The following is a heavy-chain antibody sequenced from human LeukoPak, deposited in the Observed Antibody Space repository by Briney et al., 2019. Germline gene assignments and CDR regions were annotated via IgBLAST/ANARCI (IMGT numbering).Heavy chain of an antibody. CDR2: IYYSRTT. V-gene: IGHV4-59*08. CDR1: GGSISSYY. Sequence: PSETLSLTCTVSGGSISSYYWSWIRQPPEKGLEWIGYIYYSRTTNYNPSLKSRVTMSADTSKNQFSLKLSSVTAADTAVYYCARLSVSQTTPYWGQGTLVTVSS. CDR3: ARLSVSQTTPY. D-gene: IGHD1-14*01. J-gene: IGHJ4*02.